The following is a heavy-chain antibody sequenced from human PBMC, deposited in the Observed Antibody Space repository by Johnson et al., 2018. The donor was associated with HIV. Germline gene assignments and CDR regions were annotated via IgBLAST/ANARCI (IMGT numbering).Heavy chain of an antibody. CDR1: GFTFSDYY. Sequence: QVQLVQSGGGLVKPGGSLRLSCTASGFTFSDYYMSWVRQAPGKGLEWVAVISYDGSNKYYADSVKGRFTISRDNSKNTLYLQMNSLRAEDTAVYYCASSAPGLLPNDAFDIWGQGTMVTVSS. CDR3: ASSAPGLLPNDAFDI. V-gene: IGHV3-30-3*01. J-gene: IGHJ3*02. D-gene: IGHD2-15*01. CDR2: ISYDGSNK.